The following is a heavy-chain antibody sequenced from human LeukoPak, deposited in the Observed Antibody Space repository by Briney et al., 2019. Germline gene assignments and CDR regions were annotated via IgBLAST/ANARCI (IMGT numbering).Heavy chain of an antibody. V-gene: IGHV3-15*01. Sequence: GGSLRLSCAASGFTFSNAWMSWVRQAPGKGLEWVGRIKSKTDGGTTDYAAPVKGRFTISRDDSKNTLYLQMNSLKTEDTAVYYCRLVTVTKKDTMRYYFDYWGQRTLVTVSS. J-gene: IGHJ4*02. D-gene: IGHD4-17*01. CDR3: RLVTVTKKDTMRYYFDY. CDR1: GFTFSNAW. CDR2: IKSKTDGGTT.